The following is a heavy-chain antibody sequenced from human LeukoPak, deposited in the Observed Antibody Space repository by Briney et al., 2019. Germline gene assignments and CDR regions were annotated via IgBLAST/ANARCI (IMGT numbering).Heavy chain of an antibody. CDR2: INPNSGGT. Sequence: GASVKVSCKASGYTFTGYYMHWVRQAPGQGLEWMGWINPNSGGTNYAQKFQGRVTMTRDTSISTAYMELSRLRSDDTAVHYCARARLLWFGELLSGYWGQGTLVTVSS. V-gene: IGHV1-2*02. J-gene: IGHJ4*02. D-gene: IGHD3-10*01. CDR3: ARARLLWFGELLSGY. CDR1: GYTFTGYY.